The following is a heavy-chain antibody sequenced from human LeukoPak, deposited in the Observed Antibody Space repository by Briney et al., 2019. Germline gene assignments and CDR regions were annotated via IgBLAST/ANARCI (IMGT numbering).Heavy chain of an antibody. D-gene: IGHD2-2*01. Sequence: RGSLRLSCAASGFTFSSYWMSWVRQAPGKGLEWVANIKQDGSEKYYVDSVKGRFTISRDNAKNSLYLQMNSLRAEDTAVYYCARVRARSYCSSTSCYGYWGQGTLVTVSS. V-gene: IGHV3-7*01. CDR2: IKQDGSEK. CDR1: GFTFSSYW. J-gene: IGHJ4*02. CDR3: ARVRARSYCSSTSCYGY.